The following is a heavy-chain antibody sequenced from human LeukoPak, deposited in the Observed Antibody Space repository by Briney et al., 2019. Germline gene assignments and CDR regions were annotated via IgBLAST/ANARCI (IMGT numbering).Heavy chain of an antibody. D-gene: IGHD3-16*01. CDR2: IRYDGNNK. CDR1: GFTFTSYG. Sequence: GGSLRLSCAASGFTFTSYGMHWVRQAPGKGLEWVAFIRYDGNNKYFADSVKGRFTISRDNSKNTLYLQMNSLRAEDTAVYYCAKGGRGLGLYYFDYWGQGTLVTVSS. CDR3: AKGGRGLGLYYFDY. V-gene: IGHV3-30*02. J-gene: IGHJ4*02.